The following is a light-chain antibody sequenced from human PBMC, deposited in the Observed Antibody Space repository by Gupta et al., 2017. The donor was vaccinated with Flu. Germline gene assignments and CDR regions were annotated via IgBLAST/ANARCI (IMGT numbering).Light chain of an antibody. CDR1: RPNLGNNY. CDR2: DNN. J-gene: IGLJ3*02. CDR3: GTWDSSLSAGWV. V-gene: IGLV1-51*01. Sequence: QSVLTPPPSVSASPGQKVPIPFSGSRPNLGNNYVPWSQQLPGTAPKLLIYDNNKRRSGIPDRFSGSKSGTSATLGITGLQTGDEADDYCGTWDSSLSAGWVFGGGTKLTVL.